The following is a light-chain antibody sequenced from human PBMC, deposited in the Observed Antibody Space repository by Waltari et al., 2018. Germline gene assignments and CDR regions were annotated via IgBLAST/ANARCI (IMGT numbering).Light chain of an antibody. CDR2: HAS. Sequence: EIVLTQSPGTLSLSPGERVTLSCRASQSVSKYLAWYQQRPGQAPRLLLYHASTRATGIPDWFSGSGSGTDFSLTISRLEPEDFAVYYCQHYVRLPATFGQGTRVEIK. CDR1: QSVSKY. J-gene: IGKJ1*01. CDR3: QHYVRLPAT. V-gene: IGKV3-20*01.